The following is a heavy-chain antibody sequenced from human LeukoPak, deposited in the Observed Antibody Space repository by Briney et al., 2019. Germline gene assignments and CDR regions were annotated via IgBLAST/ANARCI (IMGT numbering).Heavy chain of an antibody. V-gene: IGHV1-2*06. CDR3: ARDGQYYYDSSGDDAFDI. CDR1: GYTFTGYY. CDR2: INPNSGGT. Sequence: KPGASVKVSCKASGYTFTGYYMHWVRQAPGQGLEWMGRINPNSGGTNYAQKFQGRVTMTRDTSISTAYMELSRLRPDDTAVYYCARDGQYYYDSSGDDAFDIWGQGTMVTVSS. J-gene: IGHJ3*02. D-gene: IGHD3-22*01.